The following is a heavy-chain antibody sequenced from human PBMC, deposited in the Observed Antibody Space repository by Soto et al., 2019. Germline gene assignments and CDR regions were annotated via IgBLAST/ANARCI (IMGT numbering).Heavy chain of an antibody. CDR3: ANGQYCSSTSCYVGAFDI. Sequence: EVQLLESGGGLVQPGGSLRLSCAASGFTFSSYAMSWVRQAPGKGLEWVSAISGSGGSTYYADSVKGRFTISRDNSKKTLYLQMNSLRAEDTAVYYCANGQYCSSTSCYVGAFDIWGQGTMVTVSS. CDR1: GFTFSSYA. D-gene: IGHD2-2*01. V-gene: IGHV3-23*01. J-gene: IGHJ3*02. CDR2: ISGSGGST.